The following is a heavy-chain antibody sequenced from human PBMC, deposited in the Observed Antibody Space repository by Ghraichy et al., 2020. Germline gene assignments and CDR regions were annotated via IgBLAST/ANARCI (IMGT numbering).Heavy chain of an antibody. CDR2: IFYNGNV. CDR3: ARHHWRGNDAFDI. V-gene: IGHV4-39*01. D-gene: IGHD3-16*01. J-gene: IGHJ3*02. Sequence: SETLSLTCTVSGGSISSNDDYWGWIRQPPGKGLEWIGSIFYNGNVYYNPSLKRPVTISVDTSKNQFSLKLSSVTAADTAVYYCARHHWRGNDAFDIWGQGTLVTVSS. CDR1: GGSISSNDDY.